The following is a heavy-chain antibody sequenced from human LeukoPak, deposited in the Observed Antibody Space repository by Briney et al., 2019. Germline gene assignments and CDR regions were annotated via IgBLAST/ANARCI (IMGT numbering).Heavy chain of an antibody. V-gene: IGHV3-23*01. Sequence: GGSLRLSCAASGFTFSSYAMSWVRQAPGKGLEWVSAISGSGGSTYYADSVKGRFTISRDNFRNTLYLQMNSLRAEDTAVYYCAKDISGTYPYYFDYWGQGTLVTVSS. CDR1: GFTFSSYA. CDR3: AKDISGTYPYYFDY. D-gene: IGHD1-26*01. J-gene: IGHJ4*02. CDR2: ISGSGGST.